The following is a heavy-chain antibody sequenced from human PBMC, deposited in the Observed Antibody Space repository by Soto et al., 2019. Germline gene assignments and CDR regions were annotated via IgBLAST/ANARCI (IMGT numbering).Heavy chain of an antibody. CDR2: INPNSGGT. J-gene: IGHJ4*02. CDR1: GYTFTGYY. CDR3: ARKNYDILTGYYFFDY. V-gene: IGHV1-2*04. Sequence: XSVKGSCKASGYTFTGYYMHWVRQAPVQGLEWMGWINPNSGGTNYAQKFQGWVTMTRDTSISTAYMELSRLRSDDTAVYYCARKNYDILTGYYFFDYWGQGTLVTVSS. D-gene: IGHD3-9*01.